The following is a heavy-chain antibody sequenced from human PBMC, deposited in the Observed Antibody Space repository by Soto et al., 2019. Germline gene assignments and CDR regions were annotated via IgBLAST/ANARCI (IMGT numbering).Heavy chain of an antibody. CDR1: GGTFSSYA. J-gene: IGHJ4*02. CDR2: IIPIFGTA. D-gene: IGHD1-7*01. V-gene: IGHV1-69*13. Sequence: GASVKVSCKASGGTFSSYAISWVRQAPGQGLEWMGGIIPIFGTANYAQKFQGRVTITADESTSTAYMELSSLRSEDTAVYYCAAHNWNYVLSYWGQGTLVTVSS. CDR3: AAHNWNYVLSY.